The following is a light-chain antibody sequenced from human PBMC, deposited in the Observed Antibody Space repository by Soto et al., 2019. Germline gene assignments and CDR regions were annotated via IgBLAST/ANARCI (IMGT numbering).Light chain of an antibody. CDR2: DAS. V-gene: IGKV1-5*01. J-gene: IGKJ1*01. CDR1: KSISGW. CDR3: QQYNSYSWT. Sequence: DIPRTKFPSTLSASVGDRVTITGRASKSISGWLAWYQQKPGKAPKLLIYDASSLESGVPSRFSGSGSGTEFTLTISSLQPDDFATYYCQQYNSYSWTFGQGTKVEIK.